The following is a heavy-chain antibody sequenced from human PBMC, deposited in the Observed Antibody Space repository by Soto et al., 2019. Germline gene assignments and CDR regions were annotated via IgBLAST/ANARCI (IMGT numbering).Heavy chain of an antibody. CDR1: GFTFSSYG. Sequence: GGSLRLSCAASGFTFSSYGMHWVRQAPGKGLEWVAVISYDGSNKYYAHSVKGRFTISRDNSKNTLYLQMNSLRPEDTAVFYCANAVMFYDTRAYHVDYWGQGT. CDR2: ISYDGSNK. CDR3: ANAVMFYDTRAYHVDY. V-gene: IGHV3-30*18. D-gene: IGHD3-22*01. J-gene: IGHJ4*02.